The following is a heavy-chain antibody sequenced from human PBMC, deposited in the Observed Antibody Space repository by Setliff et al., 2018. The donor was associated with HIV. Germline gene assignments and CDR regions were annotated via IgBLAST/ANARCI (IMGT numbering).Heavy chain of an antibody. V-gene: IGHV1-18*01. D-gene: IGHD3-16*01. CDR2: ISTYNGNA. CDR3: ARDWGIGSLIPYYYMDV. Sequence: ASVKVSCKASGYTFTNYDINWVRQAPGQGLEWMGWISTYNGNATYAQKFQGRVNMTMDTSTSTVYMDLSSLRSEDTAVYYCARDWGIGSLIPYYYMDVWGKGTTVTVSS. CDR1: GYTFTNYD. J-gene: IGHJ6*03.